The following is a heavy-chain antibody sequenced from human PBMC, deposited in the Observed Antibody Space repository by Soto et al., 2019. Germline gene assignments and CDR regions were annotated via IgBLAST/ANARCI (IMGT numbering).Heavy chain of an antibody. CDR2: IWYDGSNK. CDR3: AREDCGGDCYSGDLDY. J-gene: IGHJ4*02. Sequence: QVQLVESGGGVVQPGRSLRLSCAASGFTFSSYGMHWVRQAPGKGLEWVAVIWYDGSNKYYADSVKGRFTISRDNSKNTLYLQMNSLRAEDMAVYYCAREDCGGDCYSGDLDYWGQGTLVTVSS. D-gene: IGHD2-21*02. V-gene: IGHV3-33*01. CDR1: GFTFSSYG.